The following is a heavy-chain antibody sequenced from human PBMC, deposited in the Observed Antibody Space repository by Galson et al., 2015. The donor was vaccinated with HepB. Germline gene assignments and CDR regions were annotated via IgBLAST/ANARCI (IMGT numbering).Heavy chain of an antibody. V-gene: IGHV1-3*01. CDR1: GYTFTSYA. CDR2: INAGNGNT. D-gene: IGHD3-22*01. CDR3: ARDGGAYYDSSGYYPGYFDY. Sequence: SVKVSCKASGYTFTSYAMHWVRQAPGQRLEWMGWINAGNGNTKYSQKFQGRVTITRDTSASTAYMELSSLRSEDAAVYYCARDGGAYYDSSGYYPGYFDYWGQGTLVTVSS. J-gene: IGHJ4*02.